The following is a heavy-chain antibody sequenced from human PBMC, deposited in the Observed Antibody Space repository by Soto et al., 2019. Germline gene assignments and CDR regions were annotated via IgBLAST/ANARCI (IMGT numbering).Heavy chain of an antibody. Sequence: QVQLVQSGAEVKKPGASVKVSCKASGYTFTGYYMHWVRQAPGQGRAWMGWINPNSGGTNYAQKFQGWVTMTRDTSISTDYMERSRLRSDDTAVYSCARGRIAASGTGYYYYGMDVWGQGTTVNVSS. V-gene: IGHV1-2*04. CDR3: ARGRIAASGTGYYYYGMDV. J-gene: IGHJ6*01. CDR2: INPNSGGT. D-gene: IGHD6-13*01. CDR1: GYTFTGYY.